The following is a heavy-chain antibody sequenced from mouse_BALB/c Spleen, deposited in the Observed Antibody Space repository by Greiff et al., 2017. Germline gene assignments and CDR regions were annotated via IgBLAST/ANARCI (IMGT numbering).Heavy chain of an antibody. Sequence: EVQLVESGGGLVKPGGSLTLSCAASGFAFSSYDMSWVRQTPEKRLEWVAYISSGGGSTYYPDTVTGRFNISRDNAKNTLYLQMSSLKSEDTAMYYCARYGSSCYFDYWGQGTTLTVSS. CDR1: GFAFSSYD. V-gene: IGHV5-12-1*01. J-gene: IGHJ2*01. CDR3: ARYGSSCYFDY. CDR2: ISSGGGST. D-gene: IGHD1-1*01.